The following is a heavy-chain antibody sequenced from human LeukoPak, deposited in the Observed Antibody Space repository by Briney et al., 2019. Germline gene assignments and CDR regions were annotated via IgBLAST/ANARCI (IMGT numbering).Heavy chain of an antibody. D-gene: IGHD3-22*01. CDR3: ARGSYDSSGYSYYYYGMDV. J-gene: IGHJ6*02. CDR2: IYHSGST. V-gene: IGHV4-4*02. Sequence: SGTLSLTCAVSGGSISSSNWWSWVRQPPGKGLEWIGEIYHSGSTNYNPSLKSRVTISVDKSKNQFSLKLSSVTAADTAVYYCARGSYDSSGYSYYYYGMDVWGQGTTATVSS. CDR1: GGSISSSNW.